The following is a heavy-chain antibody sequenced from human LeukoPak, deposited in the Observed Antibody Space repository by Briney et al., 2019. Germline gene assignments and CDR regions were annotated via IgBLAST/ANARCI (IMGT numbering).Heavy chain of an antibody. V-gene: IGHV4-61*02. CDR2: IYTSGST. J-gene: IGHJ3*02. D-gene: IGHD3-22*01. CDR1: GGSISSSSYY. CDR3: ARDSGKYYDSSGYYYVNAFDI. Sequence: SETLSLTCTVSGGSISSSSYYWSWIRQPAGKGLEWIGRIYTSGSTNYNPSLKSRVTMSVDTSKNQFSLKLSSVTAADTAVYYCARDSGKYYDSSGYYYVNAFDIWGQGTMVTVSS.